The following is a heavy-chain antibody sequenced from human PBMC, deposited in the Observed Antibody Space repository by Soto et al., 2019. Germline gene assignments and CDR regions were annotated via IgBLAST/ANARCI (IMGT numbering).Heavy chain of an antibody. V-gene: IGHV4-61*08. Sequence: SETLSLTCAVSGGSISSGGYSWSWIRQPPGKGLEWIGYIYYSGSTNYNPSLKSRVTISVDTSKNQFSLKLSSVTAADTAVYYCARLYSGYDLGPRAFDYWGQGTLVTVSS. J-gene: IGHJ4*02. CDR1: GGSISSGGYS. CDR3: ARLYSGYDLGPRAFDY. D-gene: IGHD5-12*01. CDR2: IYYSGST.